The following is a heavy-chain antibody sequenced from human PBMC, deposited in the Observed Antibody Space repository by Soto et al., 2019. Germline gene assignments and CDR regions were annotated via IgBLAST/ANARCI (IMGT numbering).Heavy chain of an antibody. V-gene: IGHV4-59*01. CDR1: GGSISSYY. D-gene: IGHD5-18*01. J-gene: IGHJ4*02. Sequence: SETLSLTCTVSGGSISSYYWSWIRQPPGKGLEWIGYIYYSGSTNYNPSLKSRVTISVDTSKNQFSLKLSSVTAADTAVYYCARVPSSGAMDPYYFDYWGQGTLVTVSS. CDR3: ARVPSSGAMDPYYFDY. CDR2: IYYSGST.